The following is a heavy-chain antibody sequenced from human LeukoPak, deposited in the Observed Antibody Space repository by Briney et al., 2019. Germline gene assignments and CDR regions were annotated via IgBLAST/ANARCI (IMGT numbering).Heavy chain of an antibody. CDR2: INHSGST. D-gene: IGHD2-2*01. CDR3: ASAAYCSSTSCYLGWFDL. J-gene: IGHJ5*02. CDR1: GGSFSGYY. Sequence: SETLSLTCAVYGGSFSGYYWSWLRQPPGKGLEWIGEINHSGSTNYNPSLKSRVTISVDTSKNQFSLKLSSVTAADTAVYYCASAAYCSSTSCYLGWFDLWGQGTLVTVSS. V-gene: IGHV4-34*01.